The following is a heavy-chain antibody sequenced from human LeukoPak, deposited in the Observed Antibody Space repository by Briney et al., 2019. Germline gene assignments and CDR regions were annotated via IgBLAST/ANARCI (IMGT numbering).Heavy chain of an antibody. D-gene: IGHD1-26*01. Sequence: PGGSLRLSCAASGFTFSSYEMNWVRQAPGKGLEWVSYISSSGSTIYYADSVKGRFTISRDNAKNSLYLQMNSPRAEDTSVYYCARESRGSYPDYWGQGTLVTVSS. V-gene: IGHV3-48*03. CDR2: ISSSGSTI. J-gene: IGHJ4*02. CDR1: GFTFSSYE. CDR3: ARESRGSYPDY.